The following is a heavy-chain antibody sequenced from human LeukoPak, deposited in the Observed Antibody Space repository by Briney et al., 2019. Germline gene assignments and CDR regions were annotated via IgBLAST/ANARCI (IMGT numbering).Heavy chain of an antibody. D-gene: IGHD3-22*01. J-gene: IGHJ4*02. V-gene: IGHV3-72*01. CDR2: TRNKANSFTT. CDR1: GFTFSDHY. CDR3: ATGSMGGYSAGISMTVVRPGIDY. Sequence: GGSLRLSCAASGFTFSDHYMDWVRQAPGKGLEWVGRTRNKANSFTTEYAASVKGRFTISRDDSKNTLYLQMNSLRAEDTAVYYCATGSMGGYSAGISMTVVRPGIDYWGQGTLVTVSS.